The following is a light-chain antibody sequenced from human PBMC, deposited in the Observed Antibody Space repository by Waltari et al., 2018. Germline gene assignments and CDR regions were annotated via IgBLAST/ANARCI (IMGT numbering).Light chain of an antibody. CDR1: QTVRTTY. V-gene: IGKV3-20*01. J-gene: IGKJ4*01. CDR2: WAS. CDR3: QQYDISPLT. Sequence: EIVLTKSRGTLSLSPGERATLSCRASQTVRTTYFACYQQKPGQAPTLLMYWASSRATCIPDRFSGSGSGTVFSLTISSLEPEDFSVYYCQQYDISPLTFGGGTKVEIK.